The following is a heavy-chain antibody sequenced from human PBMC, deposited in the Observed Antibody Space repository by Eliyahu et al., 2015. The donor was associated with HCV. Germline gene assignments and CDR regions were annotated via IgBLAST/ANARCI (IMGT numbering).Heavy chain of an antibody. CDR3: AQSIAAAGPFDY. J-gene: IGHJ4*02. Sequence: EVQLVESGGGLVQPGGSLRLSCAASGFXFSSYAMSWVRQAPGKGLEWVSAISGSGGSTYYADSVKGRFTISRDNSKKTLYLQMNSLRAEDTAVYYCAQSIAAAGPFDYWGQGTLVTVSS. V-gene: IGHV3-23*04. CDR1: GFXFSSYA. D-gene: IGHD6-13*01. CDR2: ISGSGGST.